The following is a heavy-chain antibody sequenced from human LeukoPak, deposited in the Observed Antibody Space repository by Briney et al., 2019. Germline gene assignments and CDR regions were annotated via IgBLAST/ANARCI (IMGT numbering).Heavy chain of an antibody. CDR1: GYRFTSYW. D-gene: IGHD6-6*01. CDR2: IYPGDSDT. Sequence: GESLKISSKGSGYRFTSYWIGWVRQMPGKGLEWMGIIYPGDSDTRYSPSFQGQVTVSADKSISTAYLQWSSLKASDTAMYFCARYESSSSAGGNYYYYMDVWAKGPRSPSP. CDR3: ARYESSSSAGGNYYYYMDV. V-gene: IGHV5-51*01. J-gene: IGHJ6*03.